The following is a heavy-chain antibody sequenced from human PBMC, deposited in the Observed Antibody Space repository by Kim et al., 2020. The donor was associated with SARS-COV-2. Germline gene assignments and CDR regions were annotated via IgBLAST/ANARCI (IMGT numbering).Heavy chain of an antibody. CDR1: GFTFSSYR. J-gene: IGHJ5*02. V-gene: IGHV3-48*02. D-gene: IGHD2-21*02. CDR2: ISSSSSTI. Sequence: GGSLRLSCAASGFTFSSYRMNWVRQAPGKGLEWVSYISSSSSTIYYADSVKGRFTNSRDNAKNSLYLQMNSLRDEDTAVYYCARLGVVVTLVNWFDPWGQGTQVTVSS. CDR3: ARLGVVVTLVNWFDP.